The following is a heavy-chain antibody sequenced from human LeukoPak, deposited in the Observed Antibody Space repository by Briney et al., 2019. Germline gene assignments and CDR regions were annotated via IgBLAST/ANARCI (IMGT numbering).Heavy chain of an antibody. CDR2: VDHTGST. Sequence: SETLSLACSVSDDSITMYYWTWIRQPPGKGLEWIGYVDHTGSTNFNPSLNGRVSISRDTTNNLFSLRLRSVTAADTAVYFCARGRVSSSTWYSTYYYYFYMDVWGKGTTVTVSS. CDR3: ARGRVSSSTWYSTYYYYFYMDV. V-gene: IGHV4-59*01. J-gene: IGHJ6*03. CDR1: DDSITMYY. D-gene: IGHD1-1*01.